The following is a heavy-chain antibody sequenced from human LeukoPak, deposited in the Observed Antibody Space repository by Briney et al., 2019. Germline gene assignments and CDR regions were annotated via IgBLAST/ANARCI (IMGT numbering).Heavy chain of an antibody. CDR1: GFTFSSYS. CDR3: ARDYDSSGYLYFDY. V-gene: IGHV3-21*01. Sequence: PGGSLRLSCAAPGFTFSSYSMNWVRQAPGKGLEWVSSISSSSSYIYYADSVKGRFTTSRDNAKNSLYLQMNSLRAEDTAVYYCARDYDSSGYLYFDYWGQGTLVTVSS. D-gene: IGHD3-22*01. CDR2: ISSSSSYI. J-gene: IGHJ4*02.